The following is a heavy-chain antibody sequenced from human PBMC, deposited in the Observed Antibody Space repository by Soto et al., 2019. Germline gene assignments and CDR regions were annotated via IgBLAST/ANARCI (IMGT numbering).Heavy chain of an antibody. Sequence: QVQLQESGPGLVKPSETLSLTCTVSGGSISSYYWSWIRQPPGKGLEWIGYIYYSGSTNYNPSLKSRVTISVDTSKNQFSLKLSSVTAADTAVYYCASSGGWSIIDYWGQGTLVTVSS. V-gene: IGHV4-59*01. D-gene: IGHD6-19*01. CDR2: IYYSGST. CDR1: GGSISSYY. CDR3: ASSGGWSIIDY. J-gene: IGHJ4*02.